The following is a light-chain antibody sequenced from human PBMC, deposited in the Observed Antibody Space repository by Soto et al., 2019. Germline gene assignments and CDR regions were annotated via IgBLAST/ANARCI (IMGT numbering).Light chain of an antibody. J-gene: IGKJ3*01. CDR1: QSVSSNY. CDR2: GAS. Sequence: EIVLTQSPGTLSLSPGERATLSCRASQSVSSNYLAWYQQKHGQAPRLLIYGASSRATGIPDRFSGSASGTDLTLTISRLEPEDFAVYYCQQYGNSPFTFGPGTKVDIK. CDR3: QQYGNSPFT. V-gene: IGKV3-20*01.